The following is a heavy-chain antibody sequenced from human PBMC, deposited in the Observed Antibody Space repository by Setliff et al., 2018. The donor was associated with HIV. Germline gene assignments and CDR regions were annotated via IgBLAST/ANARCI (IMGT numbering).Heavy chain of an antibody. CDR3: ARCRGTRYFDWLPMDV. CDR2: IIPIFGTA. D-gene: IGHD3-9*01. CDR1: GGTFSSYA. V-gene: IGHV1-69*05. Sequence: SVKVSCKASGGTFSSYAISWVRQAPGQGLEWMGGIIPIFGTANYAQKFQGRVTITTDESTSTAYMGLSSLRSEDTAVYYCARCRGTRYFDWLPMDVWGQGTTVTVSS. J-gene: IGHJ6*02.